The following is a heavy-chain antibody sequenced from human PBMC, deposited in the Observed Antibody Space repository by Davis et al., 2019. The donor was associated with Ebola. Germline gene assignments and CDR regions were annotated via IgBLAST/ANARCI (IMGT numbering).Heavy chain of an antibody. CDR2: ISSSSSYI. CDR1: GFTFSSYS. J-gene: IGHJ6*02. CDR3: ARDSRILWFGELPRRYYYYYGMDV. Sequence: GESLKISCAASGFTFSSYSMNWVRQAPGKGLEWVSSISSSSSYIYYADSVKGRFTISRDNAKNSLYLQMNSLRAEDTAVYYCARDSRILWFGELPRRYYYYYGMDVWGQGTTVTVSS. D-gene: IGHD3-10*01. V-gene: IGHV3-21*01.